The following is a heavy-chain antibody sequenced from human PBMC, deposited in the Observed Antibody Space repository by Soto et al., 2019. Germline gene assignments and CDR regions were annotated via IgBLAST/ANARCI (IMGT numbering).Heavy chain of an antibody. Sequence: PGESLXISWKGSGYSFTSGWIGWVRQMPGKGLEWMGIIYPGDSNTRYSPSLQGQVTISVDKSISTAYLQWSSLKATDTAMYYCARHAYDFWSGHPNPRYYYGMDVWGQGTTVTVSS. CDR2: IYPGDSNT. J-gene: IGHJ6*02. V-gene: IGHV5-51*01. CDR1: GYSFTSGW. CDR3: ARHAYDFWSGHPNPRYYYGMDV. D-gene: IGHD3-3*01.